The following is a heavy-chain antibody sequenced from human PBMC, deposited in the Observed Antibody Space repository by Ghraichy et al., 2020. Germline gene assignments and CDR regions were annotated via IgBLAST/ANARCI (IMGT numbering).Heavy chain of an antibody. J-gene: IGHJ4*02. CDR1: GGSISSSSYY. D-gene: IGHD5-18*01. Sequence: SETLSLTCTVSGGSISSSSYYWGWIRQPPGKGLEWIGSIYYSGSTYYNPSLKSRVTISVDTSKNQFSLKLSSVTAADTAVYYCARHGGIQLWLYGEATGDPSVDYWGQGTLVTVSS. V-gene: IGHV4-39*01. CDR2: IYYSGST. CDR3: ARHGGIQLWLYGEATGDPSVDY.